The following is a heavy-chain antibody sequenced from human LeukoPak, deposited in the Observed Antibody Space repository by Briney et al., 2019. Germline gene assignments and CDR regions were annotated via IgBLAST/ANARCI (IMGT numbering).Heavy chain of an antibody. J-gene: IGHJ3*02. D-gene: IGHD3-22*01. V-gene: IGHV4-34*01. CDR3: ARDTHYDSSGSPYQPDAFDI. CDR1: GGSSSGYY. CDR2: INHSGST. Sequence: SETLSLTCAVYGGSSSGYYWSWIRQPPGKGLEWIGEINHSGSTNYNPSLKSRVTISVNTSKNQFSLKLSSVTAADTAVYYCARDTHYDSSGSPYQPDAFDIWGQGTMVTVSS.